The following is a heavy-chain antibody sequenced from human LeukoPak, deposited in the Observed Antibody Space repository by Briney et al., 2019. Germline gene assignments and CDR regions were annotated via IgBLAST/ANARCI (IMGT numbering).Heavy chain of an antibody. CDR3: ARDQYDTWSRRGNFDP. V-gene: IGHV3-7*03. CDR2: IKLDGSEK. Sequence: GGSLRLSCVASGFTFGKYWMSWVRQAPGKGLEWVANIKLDGSEKNYVDSMKGRFTISRDNTKNSLYLQMNSLRVEDTAVFYCARDQYDTWSRRGNFDPWGQGTLVIVSS. D-gene: IGHD3-3*01. CDR1: GFTFGKYW. J-gene: IGHJ5*02.